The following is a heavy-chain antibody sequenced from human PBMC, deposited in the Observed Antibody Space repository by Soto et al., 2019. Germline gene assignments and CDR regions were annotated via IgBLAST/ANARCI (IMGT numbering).Heavy chain of an antibody. Sequence: PSETLPLTCSVSSFSINSRHYWVWIRQPPGKGLEWIASIYNTASTHYNPSLKSRATISLDTSQNQFSLRLNSVTAADTAIYYCARNASGRYFDYWGPGRVVTVSS. CDR1: SFSINSRHY. D-gene: IGHD6-19*01. CDR3: ARNASGRYFDY. CDR2: IYNTAST. V-gene: IGHV4-38-2*02. J-gene: IGHJ4*02.